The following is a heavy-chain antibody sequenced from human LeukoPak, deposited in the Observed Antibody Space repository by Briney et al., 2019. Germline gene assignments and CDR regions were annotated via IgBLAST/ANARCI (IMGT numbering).Heavy chain of an antibody. Sequence: GGSLRLSCAASGFTFSSYAMHWVRQAPGQGLEWVAVISYDGCNKYYADSVKGRFTISRDNSKNTLYLQMISLRAEDTAVYYCARVSSWCFDYWGQGTLVTVSS. CDR1: GFTFSSYA. D-gene: IGHD2-2*01. CDR2: ISYDGCNK. V-gene: IGHV3-30-3*01. CDR3: ARVSSWCFDY. J-gene: IGHJ4*02.